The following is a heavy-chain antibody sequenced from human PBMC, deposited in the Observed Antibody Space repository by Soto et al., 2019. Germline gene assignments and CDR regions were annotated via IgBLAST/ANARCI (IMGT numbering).Heavy chain of an antibody. CDR1: GYSFTSYW. J-gene: IGHJ5*02. V-gene: IGHV5-51*01. CDR3: ARRYCSRTSCTRGGWFDP. Sequence: GESLKISCKGSGYSFTSYWIGWGRQMPGKGLEWVGIIYPGDSDTRYSPSFQGQVTISADKSISTAYLQWSSLKASDTAMYYCARRYCSRTSCTRGGWFDPWGQGTLVTVSS. CDR2: IYPGDSDT. D-gene: IGHD2-2*01.